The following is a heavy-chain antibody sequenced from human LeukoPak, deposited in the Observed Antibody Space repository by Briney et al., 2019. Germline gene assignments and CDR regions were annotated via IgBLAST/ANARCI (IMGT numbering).Heavy chain of an antibody. Sequence: SETLSLTCAVYGGSISDHYWSWIRQPPGQGLEWIGEINHSGSAKYNPSLKSRVTISVDTSKNQFSLEVTSVTAADTAVYYCGPFGGYSGYDLGYWGQGTLVTVSS. J-gene: IGHJ4*02. CDR1: GGSISDHY. D-gene: IGHD5-12*01. V-gene: IGHV4-34*01. CDR3: GPFGGYSGYDLGY. CDR2: INHSGSA.